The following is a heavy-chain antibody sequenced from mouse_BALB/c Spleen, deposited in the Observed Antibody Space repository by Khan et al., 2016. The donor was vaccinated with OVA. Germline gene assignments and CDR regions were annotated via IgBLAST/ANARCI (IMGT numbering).Heavy chain of an antibody. J-gene: IGHJ3*01. Sequence: VQLVESGAELAKPGASVKMSCKASGYTFTTYWMHWVKQRPGQGLEWIGYIDPSTGYTEYNQKFKDKATLTTEKSSSKAYMQLSSQTSEDSAVYYCARRGLYVVFAYWGQGTLVTVSA. V-gene: IGHV1-7*01. CDR1: GYTFTTYW. CDR2: IDPSTGYT. D-gene: IGHD2-12*01. CDR3: ARRGLYVVFAY.